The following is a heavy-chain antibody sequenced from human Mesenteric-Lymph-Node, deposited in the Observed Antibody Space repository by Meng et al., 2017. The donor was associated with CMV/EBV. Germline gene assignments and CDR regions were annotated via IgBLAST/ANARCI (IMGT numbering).Heavy chain of an antibody. Sequence: SINSGTYYWSWLRQYPAKGLEYIGYTYYSGSAYYNPSLKSRVTISVDTSVNQFSLKLSSVTAADTAVYYCARGGPDYYGDPVLRFEYWGQGILVTVSS. D-gene: IGHD4-17*01. V-gene: IGHV4-31*02. J-gene: IGHJ4*02. CDR2: TYYSGSA. CDR3: ARGGPDYYGDPVLRFEY. CDR1: SINSGTYY.